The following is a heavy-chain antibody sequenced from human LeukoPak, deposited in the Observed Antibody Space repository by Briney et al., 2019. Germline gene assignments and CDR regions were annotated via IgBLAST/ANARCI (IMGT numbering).Heavy chain of an antibody. Sequence: SVKVSCKASGGTFSSYTISWVRQAPGQGLECMGRIIPILGIANYAQKFQGRVTITADKSTSTAYMELSSLRSEDTAVYYCAREDFWSGYNYRGQGTLVTVSS. CDR1: GGTFSSYT. J-gene: IGHJ4*02. CDR2: IIPILGIA. V-gene: IGHV1-69*04. CDR3: AREDFWSGYNY. D-gene: IGHD3-3*01.